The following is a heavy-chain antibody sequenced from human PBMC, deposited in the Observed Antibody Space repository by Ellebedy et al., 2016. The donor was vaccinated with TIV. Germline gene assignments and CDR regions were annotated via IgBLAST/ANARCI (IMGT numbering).Heavy chain of an antibody. CDR2: IYPGDSDT. V-gene: IGHV5-51*01. J-gene: IGHJ3*01. D-gene: IGHD4-11*01. Sequence: AESLKISXKGSGYRFTNSWIAWVRQKPGKGLEWLGIIYPGDSDTKYSPSFQGQVTISADTSINAAYLQWNILEASDTATYYCARMHEYSNYHPLDLWGQGTVVTVSS. CDR1: GYRFTNSW. CDR3: ARMHEYSNYHPLDL.